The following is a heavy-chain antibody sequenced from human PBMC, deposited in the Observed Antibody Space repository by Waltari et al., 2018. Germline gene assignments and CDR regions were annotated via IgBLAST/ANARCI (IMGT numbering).Heavy chain of an antibody. V-gene: IGHV3-30*18. Sequence: QVHLVESGGGVVQPGRSLRLSCAASGFTFSSYGMHWVRQAPGKGLEWVAVISYDGSNKYYADSVTGRFTISRDNSKNTLYLQMNSLRTEDTAVYYCAKDSSSWPNTIYYFDYWGQGTLVTVSS. CDR2: ISYDGSNK. CDR3: AKDSSSWPNTIYYFDY. CDR1: GFTFSSYG. J-gene: IGHJ4*02. D-gene: IGHD6-13*01.